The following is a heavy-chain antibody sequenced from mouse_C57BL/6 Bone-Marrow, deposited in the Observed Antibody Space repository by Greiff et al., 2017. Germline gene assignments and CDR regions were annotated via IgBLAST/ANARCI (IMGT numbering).Heavy chain of an antibody. CDR1: GYTFTSYW. J-gene: IGHJ4*01. V-gene: IGHV1-7*01. Sequence: VQLQQSGAELAKPGASVKLSCKASGYTFTSYWMHWVKQRPGQGLEWIGYINPSSGYTKYNQKFKDKATLTADKSSSTAYMQLSSLTYEDSAVYYCARFEGYYGSSPYYYAMDYWGQGTSVTVSS. CDR3: ARFEGYYGSSPYYYAMDY. CDR2: INPSSGYT. D-gene: IGHD1-1*01.